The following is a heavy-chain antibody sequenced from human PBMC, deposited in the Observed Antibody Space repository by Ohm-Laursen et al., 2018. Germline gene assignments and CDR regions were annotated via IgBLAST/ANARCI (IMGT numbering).Heavy chain of an antibody. CDR2: IYYSGST. D-gene: IGHD2-15*01. J-gene: IGHJ4*02. Sequence: GTLSLTCTVSGGSTSSYYWSWIRQPPGKGLEWIGYIYYSGSTNYNPSLKSRVTISVDTSKNQFSPKLGSVTVADTAVFYCARRGSGGRSFDYWGQGSLVTVSS. V-gene: IGHV4-59*08. CDR3: ARRGSGGRSFDY. CDR1: GGSTSSYY.